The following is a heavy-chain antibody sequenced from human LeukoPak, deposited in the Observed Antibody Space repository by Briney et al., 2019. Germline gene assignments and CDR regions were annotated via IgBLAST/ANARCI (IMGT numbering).Heavy chain of an antibody. V-gene: IGHV4-59*01. CDR1: GGSISDYY. D-gene: IGHD3-3*01. CDR3: ARGDFCSKSNCYLRPMDV. CDR2: IYYSGST. Sequence: SETLCLTCTASGGSISDYYWNWIRQPPGKGLEWICYIYYSGSTTYNPSLKSRVTMSVDTAKNPFSLKLRSLTAADTAVYFCARGDFCSKSNCYLRPMDVWGKGTTVTVSS. J-gene: IGHJ6*03.